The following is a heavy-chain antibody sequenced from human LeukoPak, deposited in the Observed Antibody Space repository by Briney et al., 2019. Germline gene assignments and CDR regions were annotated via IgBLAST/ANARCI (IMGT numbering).Heavy chain of an antibody. Sequence: SETLSLTCAVYGGSFSGYYWSWIRQPQGEGLEGIGEINHSGSTNYNPSLKSRVTISVDPSKNQFSLKLSSVTAADTAVYYCAREVNYYRYFQHWGQGTLVTVSS. D-gene: IGHD3-22*01. CDR2: INHSGST. J-gene: IGHJ1*01. CDR1: GGSFSGYY. CDR3: AREVNYYRYFQH. V-gene: IGHV4-34*01.